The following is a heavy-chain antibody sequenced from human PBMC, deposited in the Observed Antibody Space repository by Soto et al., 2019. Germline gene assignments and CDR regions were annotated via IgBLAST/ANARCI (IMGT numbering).Heavy chain of an antibody. CDR3: AREPMVRAAHGFDI. Sequence: GASVKVSCKASGYTFTGHYMHWVRQAPGQGLEWMGWINPNSVSTNYAQKFQGRVTMTRDTSISTAYMELSRLRSDDTAVYYCAREPMVRAAHGFDIWGQGTIVTVSS. D-gene: IGHD3-10*01. J-gene: IGHJ3*02. CDR2: INPNSVST. CDR1: GYTFTGHY. V-gene: IGHV1-2*02.